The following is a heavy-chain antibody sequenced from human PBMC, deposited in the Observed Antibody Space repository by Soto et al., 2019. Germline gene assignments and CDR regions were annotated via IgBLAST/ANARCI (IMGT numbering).Heavy chain of an antibody. D-gene: IGHD6-13*01. CDR3: ARVLYSGIPPGYFQH. J-gene: IGHJ1*01. Sequence: ASETLSLTCAVYGGSFSGYYWSWIRQPPGKGLEWIGEINHSGSTNYNPSLKSRVTIPVDTSKNQFSLKLSSVTAADTAVYYCARVLYSGIPPGYFQHWGQGTLVTVSS. CDR2: INHSGST. CDR1: GGSFSGYY. V-gene: IGHV4-34*01.